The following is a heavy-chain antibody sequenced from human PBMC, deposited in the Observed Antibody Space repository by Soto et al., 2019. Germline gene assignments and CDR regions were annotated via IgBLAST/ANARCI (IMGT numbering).Heavy chain of an antibody. D-gene: IGHD3-3*01. J-gene: IGHJ6*02. Sequence: PSVTLSLTCPVSGGSISSGGYYWSWIRQHPGKGLEWIGYIYYSGSTYYNPSLKSRVTISVDTSKNQFSLKLSSVTAADTAVYYCARDSDFWSGYYTTYYYYGMDVWGQGTTVTVSS. CDR1: GGSISSGGYY. V-gene: IGHV4-31*03. CDR3: ARDSDFWSGYYTTYYYYGMDV. CDR2: IYYSGST.